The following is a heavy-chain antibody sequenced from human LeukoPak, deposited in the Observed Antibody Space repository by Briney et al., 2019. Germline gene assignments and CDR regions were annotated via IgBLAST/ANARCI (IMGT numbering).Heavy chain of an antibody. Sequence: GESLKISCKGSGYSFTNYWIGWVRQMPGKGLEWMGIIYLGDSDTRYSPSFQGQVTISADKSISTAYLQWSSLKASDTAMYYCATSRSSSSRNPFDYWGQGTLVTVSS. CDR2: IYLGDSDT. J-gene: IGHJ4*02. V-gene: IGHV5-51*01. D-gene: IGHD6-13*01. CDR3: ATSRSSSSRNPFDY. CDR1: GYSFTNYW.